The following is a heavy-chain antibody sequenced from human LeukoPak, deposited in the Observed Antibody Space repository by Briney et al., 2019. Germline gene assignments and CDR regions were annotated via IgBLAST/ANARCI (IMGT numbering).Heavy chain of an antibody. CDR1: GFTFSSYA. Sequence: PGGSLRLSCAASGFTFSSYAMSWVRQAPGKGLEWVSAISGSGSITYYADSVKGRFTISRDNSRNTLYLQMSSLRVEDTAVYYCAKDSSTAMVDHPDYWGQGTLVTVSS. CDR3: AKDSSTAMVDHPDY. CDR2: ISGSGSIT. J-gene: IGHJ4*02. V-gene: IGHV3-23*01. D-gene: IGHD5-18*01.